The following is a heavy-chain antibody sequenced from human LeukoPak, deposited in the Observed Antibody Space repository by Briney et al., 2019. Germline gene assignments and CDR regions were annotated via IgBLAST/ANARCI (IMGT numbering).Heavy chain of an antibody. CDR3: ARSSGNYYSLFDY. Sequence: SETLSLTCNVSGGSISGADYYWGWIRQPPGKGLDWIAYIYYSEHAYYNPSLMSRVNIFVDTSKNHFSLKLRSVTAADTAVYYCARSSGNYYSLFDYWGQGTLVTVSS. D-gene: IGHD3-10*01. J-gene: IGHJ4*02. V-gene: IGHV4-30-4*01. CDR1: GGSISGADYY. CDR2: IYYSEHA.